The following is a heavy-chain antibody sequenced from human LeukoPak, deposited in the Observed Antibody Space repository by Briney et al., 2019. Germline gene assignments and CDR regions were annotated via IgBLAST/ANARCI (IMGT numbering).Heavy chain of an antibody. CDR1: GFTVRGNY. J-gene: IGHJ5*02. CDR3: ARGPIVGPTKGFDP. CDR2: IYSGGAT. V-gene: IGHV3-53*01. Sequence: PGGSLRLSCAASGFTVRGNYLTWVRQAPGKGLEWVSVIYSGGATYYADSVKGRFTISRDNSKNMLYLQMNSLRAEDTAVYYCARGPIVGPTKGFDPWGQGTLVTVSS. D-gene: IGHD1-26*01.